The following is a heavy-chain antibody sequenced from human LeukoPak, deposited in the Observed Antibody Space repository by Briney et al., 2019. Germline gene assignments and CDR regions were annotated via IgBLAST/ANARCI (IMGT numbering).Heavy chain of an antibody. CDR3: ARRRIAAAGPGDYYFDY. CDR2: IYHSGST. CDR1: GGSISSGGYY. D-gene: IGHD6-13*01. V-gene: IGHV4-30-2*01. J-gene: IGHJ4*02. Sequence: PSETLSLTCTVSGGSISSGGYYRSWIRQPPGKGLEWLGYIYHSGSTYYNPSLKSRVTISVDRSKNQFSLKLSSVTAADTAVYYCARRRIAAAGPGDYYFDYWGQGTLVTVSS.